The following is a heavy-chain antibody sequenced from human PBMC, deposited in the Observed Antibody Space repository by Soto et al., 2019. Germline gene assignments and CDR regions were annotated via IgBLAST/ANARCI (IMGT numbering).Heavy chain of an antibody. Sequence: GGSLRLSCAASGFTFSSYWMSWVRQAPGKGLEWVANIKQDGSEKYHVDSVKGRFTISRDNAKNSLYLQMNSLRAEDTAVYYCASLPDTAMVTTYYYYYGMDVWGQGTTVTAP. CDR2: IKQDGSEK. CDR1: GFTFSSYW. CDR3: ASLPDTAMVTTYYYYYGMDV. J-gene: IGHJ6*02. D-gene: IGHD5-18*01. V-gene: IGHV3-7*05.